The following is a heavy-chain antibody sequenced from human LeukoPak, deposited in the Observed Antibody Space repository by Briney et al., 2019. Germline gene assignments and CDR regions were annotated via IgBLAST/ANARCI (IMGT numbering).Heavy chain of an antibody. CDR2: IKYDGSET. CDR3: ARDSTLSNY. CDR1: GLTFSSYW. J-gene: IGHJ4*02. Sequence: PGGSLRLSCAASGLTFSSYWMTWVRQDPGKGLEWVATIKYDGSETYYVDSVRGRFSISRDNAENSLYLQMSSLSAEDTAVYYCARDSTLSNYWGQGTLVTVSS. D-gene: IGHD3-16*01. V-gene: IGHV3-7*04.